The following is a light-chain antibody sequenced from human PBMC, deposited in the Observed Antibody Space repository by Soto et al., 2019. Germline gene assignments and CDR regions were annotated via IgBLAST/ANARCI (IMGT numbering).Light chain of an antibody. Sequence: EIVLTQSPGTLSLYPGERDTLSCRASQSVSSSYLAWYQQKPGQAPRLLIYGASTRATGVPTRFSGSRSGAEFTLTINSLQSEDFAVYYCQPYNNWPLTCGGGTKGDIK. CDR1: QSVSSSY. J-gene: IGKJ4*01. CDR3: QPYNNWPLT. V-gene: IGKV3-15*01. CDR2: GAS.